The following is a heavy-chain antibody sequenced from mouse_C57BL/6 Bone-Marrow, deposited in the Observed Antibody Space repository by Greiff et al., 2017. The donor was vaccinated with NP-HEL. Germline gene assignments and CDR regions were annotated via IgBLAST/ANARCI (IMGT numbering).Heavy chain of an antibody. D-gene: IGHD2-10*02. CDR1: GYTFTDHT. V-gene: IGHV1-78*01. CDR3: ARRGEYGNYVPYWYFDV. Sequence: VKLMESDAELVKPGASVKISCKVSGYTFTDHTIHWMKQRPEQGLEWIGYIYPRDGSTKYNEKFKGKATLTADKSSSTAYMQLNSLTSEDSAVYFCARRGEYGNYVPYWYFDVWGTGTTVTVSS. J-gene: IGHJ1*03. CDR2: IYPRDGST.